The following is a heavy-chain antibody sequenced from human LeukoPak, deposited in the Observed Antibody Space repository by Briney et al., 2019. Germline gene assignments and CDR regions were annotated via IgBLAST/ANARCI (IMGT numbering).Heavy chain of an antibody. CDR3: ARDGDFWSGYRSIDY. V-gene: IGHV3-20*04. D-gene: IGHD3-3*01. CDR1: GFTFDDYG. Sequence: GGSLRLSCAASGFTFDDYGMSWVRQAPGKGLEWVSGINWNGGSTGYADSVKGRFTISRDNAKNSLYLQMNSLRAEDTAVYYCARDGDFWSGYRSIDYWGQGTLVTVSS. J-gene: IGHJ4*02. CDR2: INWNGGST.